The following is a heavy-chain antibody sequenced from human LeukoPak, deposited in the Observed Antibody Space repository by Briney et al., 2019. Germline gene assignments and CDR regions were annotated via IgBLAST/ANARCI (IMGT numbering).Heavy chain of an antibody. CDR3: ARGAHKRDDYGGFFDY. V-gene: IGHV3-30*04. Sequence: GGSLRLSCAASGFIFSNYAIHWVRQAPGKGLEWVAVISYDGSKKSYADSVKGRFTISRDNSKNTLYVQMNSLRAEDTAVYYCARGAHKRDDYGGFFDYWGQGTLVTVSS. J-gene: IGHJ4*02. CDR1: GFIFSNYA. CDR2: ISYDGSKK. D-gene: IGHD4-23*01.